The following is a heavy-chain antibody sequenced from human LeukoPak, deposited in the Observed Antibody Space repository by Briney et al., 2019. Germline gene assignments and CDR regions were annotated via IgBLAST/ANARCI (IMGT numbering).Heavy chain of an antibody. CDR1: GFTFSSYS. J-gene: IGHJ5*02. D-gene: IGHD5-24*01. CDR3: ARDPSDGYNSGDNWFDP. CDR2: ISSSSSYI. V-gene: IGHV3-21*01. Sequence: KPGGSLRLSCAASGFTFSSYSMNWVRQAPGKGLEWVSSISSSSSYIYYADSVKGRFTISRDNAENSLYLQMNSLRAEDTAVYYCARDPSDGYNSGDNWFDPWGQGTLVTVSS.